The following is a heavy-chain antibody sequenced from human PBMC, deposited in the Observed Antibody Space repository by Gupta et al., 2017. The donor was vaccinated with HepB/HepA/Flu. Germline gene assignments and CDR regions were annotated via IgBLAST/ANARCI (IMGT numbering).Heavy chain of an antibody. D-gene: IGHD7-27*01. CDR2: IYGGGRT. CDR3: TRDRNWAIAY. J-gene: IGHJ4*02. CDR1: GFTVSNNY. V-gene: IGHV3-66*01. Sequence: EVQLLESGGGSVQPGGSLRLSCAAFGFTVSNNYMSWVRQAPGKGLEWVSVIYGGGRTYYADSVKGRFTISRDNSNNTLYLQMSSLRAEDTAVYYCTRDRNWAIAYWGQGTLVTVSS.